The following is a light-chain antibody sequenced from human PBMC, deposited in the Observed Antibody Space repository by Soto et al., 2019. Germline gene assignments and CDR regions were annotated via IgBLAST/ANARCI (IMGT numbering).Light chain of an antibody. CDR3: SSYTTSNTRQIV. V-gene: IGLV2-14*01. CDR2: DVS. Sequence: QSVLTQPASVSGSPGQSITISCTGTSSDVGSYNYVSWYQQHPGKAPKFMIYDVSNRPSGVSNRFSGSKSGNTASLTISGLQAEDEADYYCSSYTTSNTRQIVFGTGTKVTVL. J-gene: IGLJ1*01. CDR1: SSDVGSYNY.